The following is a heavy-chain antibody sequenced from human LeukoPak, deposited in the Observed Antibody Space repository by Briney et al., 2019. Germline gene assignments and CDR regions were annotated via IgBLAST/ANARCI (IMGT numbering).Heavy chain of an antibody. J-gene: IGHJ4*02. Sequence: SSETLSLTCTVSGGSISSGSYYWSWIRQPAGKGLEWIGRIYTSGSTNYNPSLKSRVTISVDTSKNQFSLKLSSVTAADTAVYYCARDSVDTVTLDYWGQGTLVTVSS. D-gene: IGHD4-17*01. CDR3: ARDSVDTVTLDY. V-gene: IGHV4-61*02. CDR2: IYTSGST. CDR1: GGSISSGSYY.